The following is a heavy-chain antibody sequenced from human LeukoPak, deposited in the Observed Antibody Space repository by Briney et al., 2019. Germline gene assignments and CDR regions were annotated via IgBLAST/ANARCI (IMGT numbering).Heavy chain of an antibody. V-gene: IGHV1-24*01. CDR2: FDPEDGET. J-gene: IGHJ4*02. CDR3: ATGRTTGTTYYFDY. CDR1: GYTLTELS. D-gene: IGHD1-1*01. Sequence: ASVKVSCKISGYTLTELSMNWVRQAPGKGLEWMGGFDPEDGETIYAQKFQGRVTMTEDTSTDTAYMELSSLRSEDTAVYYCATGRTTGTTYYFDYWGQGTLVTVSS.